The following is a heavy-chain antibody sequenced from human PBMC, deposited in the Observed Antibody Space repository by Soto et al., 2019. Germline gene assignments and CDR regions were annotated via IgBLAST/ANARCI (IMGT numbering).Heavy chain of an antibody. J-gene: IGHJ3*02. CDR3: ARVLDYYDSSGYYFFAFDI. V-gene: IGHV1-69*13. D-gene: IGHD3-22*01. Sequence: AVKVSCKASGGTFSSYTISWVRQAPGQGVDWMGGIIPIFGTANYAQKFQGRVTITADESTSTAYMDLSSLISEDTAVYYCARVLDYYDSSGYYFFAFDIWGQGTMVTVSS. CDR1: GGTFSSYT. CDR2: IIPIFGTA.